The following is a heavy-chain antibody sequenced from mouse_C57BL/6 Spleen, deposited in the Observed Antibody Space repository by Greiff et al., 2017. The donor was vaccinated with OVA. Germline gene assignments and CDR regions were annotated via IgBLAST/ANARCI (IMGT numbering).Heavy chain of an antibody. CDR1: GYTFTSYW. J-gene: IGHJ3*01. CDR3: ARGGAYSNYAWVAY. CDR2: IYPGSGST. D-gene: IGHD2-5*01. V-gene: IGHV1-55*01. Sequence: VQLQQPGAELVKPGASVKMSCKASGYTFTSYWITWVKQRPGQGLEWIGDIYPGSGSTNYNEKFKSQATLTVDTYYSTAYMQLRSLTSEDSAVDYCARGGAYSNYAWVAYWGQGPLVTVSA.